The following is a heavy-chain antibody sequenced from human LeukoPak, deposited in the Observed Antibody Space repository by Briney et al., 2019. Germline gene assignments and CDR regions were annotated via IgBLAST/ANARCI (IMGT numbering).Heavy chain of an antibody. CDR3: ARDERYDSSGYPFDY. CDR2: ISSSGSTI. J-gene: IGHJ4*02. V-gene: IGHV3-48*03. D-gene: IGHD3-22*01. CDR1: GFTFSSYE. Sequence: GGSLRLSCAVSGFTFSSYEMNWVRQAPGEGLEWVSYISSSGSTIYYTDSVKGRFTISRDNARNSLDLQMNSLRAEDTAVYYCARDERYDSSGYPFDYWGQGTLVTVSS.